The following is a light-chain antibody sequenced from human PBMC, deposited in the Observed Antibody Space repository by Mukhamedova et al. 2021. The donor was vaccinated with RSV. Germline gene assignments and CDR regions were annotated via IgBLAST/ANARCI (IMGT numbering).Light chain of an antibody. Sequence: QWYQQKPGQAPVMVRHVDGDRPSGVPGRFSGSKSENTATLTISGVEVDDEADFYCQVWDSSSDYVVFGGGTTLTVL. J-gene: IGLJ2*01. CDR3: QVWDSSSDYVV. V-gene: IGLV3-21*01. CDR2: VDG.